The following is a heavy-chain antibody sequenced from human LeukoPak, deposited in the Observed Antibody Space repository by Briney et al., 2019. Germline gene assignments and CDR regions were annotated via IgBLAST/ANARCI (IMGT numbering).Heavy chain of an antibody. CDR2: IYHSGST. J-gene: IGHJ4*02. V-gene: IGHV4-38-2*02. D-gene: IGHD3-22*01. CDR1: GYSINSIYY. Sequence: SETLSLTCTVSGYSINSIYYWGWIRQPPGKGLEWIGSIYHSGSTYYNPSLKSRVTISVDTSKNQFSLKLSSVTAADTAVYYCARVGGYYDSSGGPFDYWGQGTLVTVSS. CDR3: ARVGGYYDSSGGPFDY.